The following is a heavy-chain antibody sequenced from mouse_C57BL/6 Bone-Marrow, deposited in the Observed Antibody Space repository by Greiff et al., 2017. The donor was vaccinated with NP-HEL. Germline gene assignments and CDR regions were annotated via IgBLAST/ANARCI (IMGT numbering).Heavy chain of an antibody. D-gene: IGHD2-14*01. Sequence: QVQLQQPGTELVKPGTSVKLSCKSSGYTFTSYWMHWVKQRPGQGLEWIGNINPSNGGTNYNEKFKSKATLTVDKSSSTAYMQLSSLTSDDSAVYDCAGEGRCVRRGYWYFDFWDTGTTVTVSS. J-gene: IGHJ1*03. CDR3: AGEGRCVRRGYWYFDF. CDR2: INPSNGGT. CDR1: GYTFTSYW. V-gene: IGHV1-53*01.